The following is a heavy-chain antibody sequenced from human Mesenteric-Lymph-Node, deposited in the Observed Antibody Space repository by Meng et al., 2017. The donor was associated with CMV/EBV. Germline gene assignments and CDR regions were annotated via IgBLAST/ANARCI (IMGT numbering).Heavy chain of an antibody. CDR3: ARVGGVIPPDN. J-gene: IGHJ4*02. CDR2: GYYTGSN. Sequence: SETLSLTCSVSCASISNYYRSWIRQPPGKGLEWIGYGYYTGSNNYNPSLKSGVTISGDTSKNQFSLRLTAVTAADTAVYVCARVGGVIPPDNWGQGTLVTVSS. V-gene: IGHV4-59*08. CDR1: CASISNYY. D-gene: IGHD3-16*02.